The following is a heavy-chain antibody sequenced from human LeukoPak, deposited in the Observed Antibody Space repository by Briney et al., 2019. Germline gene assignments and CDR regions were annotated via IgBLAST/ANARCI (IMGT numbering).Heavy chain of an antibody. CDR1: GFMFRSYW. Sequence: GGSLRLSCATSGFMFRSYWMTWVRQAPGKGLEWVADIKQDGSEKNYLDSVRGRFTISRDDARNSLYLQMNSLRVEDTAVYYCARDQSIPNLDAFDIWGQGTMVTVSS. CDR3: ARDQSIPNLDAFDI. V-gene: IGHV3-7*05. D-gene: IGHD1-14*01. CDR2: IKQDGSEK. J-gene: IGHJ3*02.